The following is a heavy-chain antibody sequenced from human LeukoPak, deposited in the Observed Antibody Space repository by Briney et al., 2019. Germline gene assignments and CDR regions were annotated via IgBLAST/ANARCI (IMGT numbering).Heavy chain of an antibody. CDR1: GYSFTSYW. D-gene: IGHD6-19*01. CDR3: VRHMYSSGWYHWYFDL. CDR2: IYPGDSDT. V-gene: IGHV5-51*01. J-gene: IGHJ2*01. Sequence: GESLKISCEGSGYSFTSYWIGWVRQMPGKGLEWMGIIYPGDSDTRYSPSFQGQVTISADKSISTAYLQWSSLKASDTAMYYCVRHMYSSGWYHWYFDLWGRGTLVTVSS.